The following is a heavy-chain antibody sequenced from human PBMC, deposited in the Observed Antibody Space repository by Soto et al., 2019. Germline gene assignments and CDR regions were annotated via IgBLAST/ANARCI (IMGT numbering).Heavy chain of an antibody. CDR2: ITTSSSFR. CDR1: GFTFSGYY. V-gene: IGHV3-11*06. Sequence: PGGSLRLSCAASGFTFSGYYMGWFRQAPGKGLEWVSDITTSSSFRFYADSVKGRFTISRDDAKNSLYLQMNSLRVEDTGVYFCARDLGVALATLTLDYWGQGTLVTVSS. D-gene: IGHD2-15*01. CDR3: ARDLGVALATLTLDY. J-gene: IGHJ4*02.